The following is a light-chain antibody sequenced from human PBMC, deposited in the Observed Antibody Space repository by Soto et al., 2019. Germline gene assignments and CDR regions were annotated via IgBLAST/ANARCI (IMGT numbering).Light chain of an antibody. Sequence: QSVMTQPPSVSAALGQKVTISCSGSSSNIGGNSVSWYQQLPGTAPKLLIYEVAKRPSGVSSRFSGSKSGNTASLTISGLQAEDEADYHCSSYTSSSPLYVFGTGTKLTVL. J-gene: IGLJ1*01. CDR2: EVA. CDR3: SSYTSSSPLYV. V-gene: IGLV2-14*01. CDR1: SSNIGGNS.